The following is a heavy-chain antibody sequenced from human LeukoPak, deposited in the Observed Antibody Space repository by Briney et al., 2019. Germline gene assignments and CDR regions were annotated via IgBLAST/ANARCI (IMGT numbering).Heavy chain of an antibody. Sequence: GRSLRLSCAASGFTFDDYAMHWVRQAPGKGLEWVSGISWNSGSIGYADSVKGRFTISRDNAKNSLYLQMNSLRAEDTALYYCAKEGPEITMVRGDGMDVWGQGTTVTVSS. CDR2: ISWNSGSI. CDR3: AKEGPEITMVRGDGMDV. D-gene: IGHD3-10*01. V-gene: IGHV3-9*01. CDR1: GFTFDDYA. J-gene: IGHJ6*02.